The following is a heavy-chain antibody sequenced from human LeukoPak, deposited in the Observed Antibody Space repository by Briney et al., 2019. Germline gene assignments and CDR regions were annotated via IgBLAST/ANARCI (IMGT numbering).Heavy chain of an antibody. CDR1: GGSISSYY. CDR2: IYTSGST. V-gene: IGHV4-4*07. CDR3: ARETHMYCKSNSCYGYFDL. Sequence: PSETLSLTCTVSGGSISSYYWSWIRQPAGKGLEWIGRIYTSGSTNYHPSLKSRVTVSLDISKNQFPLKLSSVTAADTAVYYCARETHMYCKSNSCYGYFDLWGRGTLVTVSS. J-gene: IGHJ2*01. D-gene: IGHD2-2*01.